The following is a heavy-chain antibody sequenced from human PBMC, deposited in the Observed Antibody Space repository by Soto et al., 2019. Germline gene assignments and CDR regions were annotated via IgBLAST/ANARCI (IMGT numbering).Heavy chain of an antibody. V-gene: IGHV3-23*01. CDR1: GFTVSNYA. J-gene: IGHJ4*02. D-gene: IGHD6-19*01. Sequence: EMQLLESGGGLVRPGGSLRLFCAASGFTVSNYAMTWVRQAPGEGLEWVSTITPTGVTYYGDTVKGRFTISRDNSKSTLFLQINSLRAEDTAIYYCARTDKFNSQSSGWANRFDCWGQGTLVTVSS. CDR2: ITPTGVT. CDR3: ARTDKFNSQSSGWANRFDC.